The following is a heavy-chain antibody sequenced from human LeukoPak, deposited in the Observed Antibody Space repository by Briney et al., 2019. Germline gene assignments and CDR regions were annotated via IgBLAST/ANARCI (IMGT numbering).Heavy chain of an antibody. V-gene: IGHV3-53*01. CDR2: IYSGGST. Sequence: GASLRLSCAASGFTVGSNYMSWVRQAPGKGLQWVSVIYSGGSTYYADSVKGRFTISRDNSKNTLYLQVNSLRAEDTAVYYCTRDKSSGCFDWGQGTLVTVSS. CDR3: TRDKSSGCFD. CDR1: GFTVGSNY. J-gene: IGHJ4*02. D-gene: IGHD6-19*01.